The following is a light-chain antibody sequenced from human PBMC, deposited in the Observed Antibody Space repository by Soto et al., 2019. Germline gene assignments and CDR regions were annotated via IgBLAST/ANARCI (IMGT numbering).Light chain of an antibody. CDR1: QSISSW. J-gene: IGKJ2*01. Sequence: DIQMTQSPSTLSASVGDRVTITCRASQSISSWLAWYQQKPGKATKLLIYKASSLESGVPSRCSGSGSGTESTLTISSRQPDDFATYYCQQYNRYPYTFGQGPKLELK. CDR2: KAS. V-gene: IGKV1-5*03. CDR3: QQYNRYPYT.